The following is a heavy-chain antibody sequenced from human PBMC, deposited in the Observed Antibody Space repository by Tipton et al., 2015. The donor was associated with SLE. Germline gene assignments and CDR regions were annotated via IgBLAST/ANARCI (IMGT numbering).Heavy chain of an antibody. Sequence: TLSLTCTVSGGSISSSDNYWGWVRQPPGKGPEWIGRIYTSESTNYNPSLKSRVTISVDTSKNQFSLKPSSVTAADTAVYYCARDRRGWYFDLWGRGTLVTVSS. D-gene: IGHD3-10*01. CDR1: GGSISSSDNY. V-gene: IGHV4-61*02. J-gene: IGHJ2*01. CDR3: ARDRRGWYFDL. CDR2: IYTSEST.